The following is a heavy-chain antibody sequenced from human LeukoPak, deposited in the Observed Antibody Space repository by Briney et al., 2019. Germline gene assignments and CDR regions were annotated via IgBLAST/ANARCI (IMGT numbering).Heavy chain of an antibody. CDR3: AETGYSSSWYRDY. CDR2: IIPIFGTA. CDR1: GGTFSSYA. J-gene: IGHJ4*02. D-gene: IGHD6-13*01. Sequence: GASVKVSCKASGGTFSSYAISWVRQAPGQGLEWMGGIIPIFGTANYAQKFQGRVTITADESTSTAYMELSSLRSEDTAVYYCAETGYSSSWYRDYWGQGTLVTVSS. V-gene: IGHV1-69*13.